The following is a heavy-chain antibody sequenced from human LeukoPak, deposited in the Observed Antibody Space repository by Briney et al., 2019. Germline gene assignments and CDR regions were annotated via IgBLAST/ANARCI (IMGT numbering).Heavy chain of an antibody. CDR2: ISGSGGST. CDR3: AKMRGSSTVYYFDY. J-gene: IGHJ4*02. CDR1: GFTFSGYA. D-gene: IGHD1-26*01. V-gene: IGHV3-23*01. Sequence: GGSLRLSCAASGFTFSGYAMSWVRQAPGKGLEWVSAISGSGGSTHYADSVKGRFTISRDNSKNTLYLQMNSLRAEDTAVYYCAKMRGSSTVYYFDYWGQGTLVTVSS.